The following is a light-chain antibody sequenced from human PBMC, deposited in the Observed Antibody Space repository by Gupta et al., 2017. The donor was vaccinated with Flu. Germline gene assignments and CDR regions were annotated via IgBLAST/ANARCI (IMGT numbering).Light chain of an antibody. J-gene: IGLJ2*01. Sequence: QSALTQPASVSGSPGQSITISCTGTSSDVGGYNYVSWYQQHPGKAPKRMIYEVSNRPSGVYNRFSCYKSCNKASRHIYGLPAEDEADDYCSSSKSSSTPGVFGGGTKLTVL. V-gene: IGLV2-14*01. CDR3: SSSKSSSTPGV. CDR2: EVS. CDR1: SSDVGGYNY.